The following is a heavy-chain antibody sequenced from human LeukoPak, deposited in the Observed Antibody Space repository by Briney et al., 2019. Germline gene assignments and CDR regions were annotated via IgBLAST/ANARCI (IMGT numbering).Heavy chain of an antibody. CDR1: GFTFSSHG. Sequence: GGSLRLSCAASGFTFSSHGMRWVRQAPGKGLECVAVIWYDGSKKYHADSVKGRFTISRDNSKNTLYLQMNSLRAEDTAVYYCARDLLGYSYDAYYFDFWGQGTLVTVSS. J-gene: IGHJ4*02. CDR3: ARDLLGYSYDAYYFDF. D-gene: IGHD5-18*01. V-gene: IGHV3-33*01. CDR2: IWYDGSKK.